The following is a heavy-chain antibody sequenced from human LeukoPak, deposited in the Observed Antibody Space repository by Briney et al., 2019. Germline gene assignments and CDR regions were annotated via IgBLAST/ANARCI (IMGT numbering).Heavy chain of an antibody. J-gene: IGHJ3*02. D-gene: IGHD5-24*01. CDR1: GYTFTGYY. CDR3: ASIRDGYNYGGAFDI. Sequence: ASVKVSCKASGYTFTGYYMHWVRQAPGQGLEWMGWINPNSGGTNYAQKFQGRVTITRDTSISTAYMELSRLRSDDTAVYYCASIRDGYNYGGAFDIWGQGTMVTVSS. CDR2: INPNSGGT. V-gene: IGHV1-2*02.